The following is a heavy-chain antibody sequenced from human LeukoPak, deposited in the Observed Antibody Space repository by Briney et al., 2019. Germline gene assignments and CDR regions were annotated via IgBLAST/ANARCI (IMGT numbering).Heavy chain of an antibody. D-gene: IGHD4-11*01. CDR3: ARGVPKTSYYYYYMDV. J-gene: IGHJ6*03. Sequence: PSETLSLTCIVSGGSIRSNSYYWGWIRQPPGKGLEWIGSIFYSGTTYYNPSLKSRVTISVDTSKNQFSLKLSSVTAADTAVYYCARGVPKTSYYYYYMDVWGKGTTVTVSS. V-gene: IGHV4-39*01. CDR1: GGSIRSNSYY. CDR2: IFYSGTT.